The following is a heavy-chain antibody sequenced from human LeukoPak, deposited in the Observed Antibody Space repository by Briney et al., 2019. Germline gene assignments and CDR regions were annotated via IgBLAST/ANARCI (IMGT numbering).Heavy chain of an antibody. CDR1: GFTFSSYS. Sequence: PGGSLRLSCAASGFTFSSYSMNWVRQAPGKGLEWVSSISSSSSYIYYADSVKGRFTISRDNAKNSLYLQMNSLRAEDTAVYYRARGSWVRGVIIRGWFDPWGQGTLVTVSS. J-gene: IGHJ5*02. CDR2: ISSSSSYI. V-gene: IGHV3-21*01. CDR3: ARGSWVRGVIIRGWFDP. D-gene: IGHD3-10*01.